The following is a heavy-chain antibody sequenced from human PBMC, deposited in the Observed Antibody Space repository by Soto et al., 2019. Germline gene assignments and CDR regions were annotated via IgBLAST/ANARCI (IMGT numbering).Heavy chain of an antibody. J-gene: IGHJ3*02. Sequence: SETLSLTCTVSGGSISSGGYYWSWIRQHPGKGLEWIGYIYYSGSTYYNPSLKSRVTISVDTSKNQFSLKLSSVTAADTAVYYCARVPYKEWGSSYAFDIWGQGTMVTVSS. CDR3: ARVPYKEWGSSYAFDI. CDR2: IYYSGST. D-gene: IGHD3-16*01. CDR1: GGSISSGGYY. V-gene: IGHV4-31*03.